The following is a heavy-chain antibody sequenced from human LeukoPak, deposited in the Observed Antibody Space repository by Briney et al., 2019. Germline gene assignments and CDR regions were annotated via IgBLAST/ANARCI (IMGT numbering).Heavy chain of an antibody. CDR2: INHSGST. J-gene: IGHJ4*02. CDR1: GGSFSGCY. Sequence: KPSETLSLTCAVYGGSFSGCYWSWIRQPPGKGLEWIGEINHSGSTNYNPSLKSRVTISVDTSKNQFSLKLSSVTAADTAVYYCARGDYDSSGYTSSTYYFDYWGQGTLVTVSS. CDR3: ARGDYDSSGYTSSTYYFDY. D-gene: IGHD3-22*01. V-gene: IGHV4-34*01.